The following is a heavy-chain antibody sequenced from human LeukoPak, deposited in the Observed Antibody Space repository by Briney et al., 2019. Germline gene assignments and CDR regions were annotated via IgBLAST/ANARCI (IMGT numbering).Heavy chain of an antibody. Sequence: GGSLRLSCAVSGFTFSNFWMRWVRQAPGRGLEWVANIRPEGNEKYHVESVKGRFTISRDNARNSLFLQMNGLRVEDTAVYYCARGDDFSGDHWGQGTLVTVSS. CDR3: ARGDDFSGDH. D-gene: IGHD1-1*01. CDR1: GFTFSNFW. J-gene: IGHJ4*02. V-gene: IGHV3-7*04. CDR2: IRPEGNEK.